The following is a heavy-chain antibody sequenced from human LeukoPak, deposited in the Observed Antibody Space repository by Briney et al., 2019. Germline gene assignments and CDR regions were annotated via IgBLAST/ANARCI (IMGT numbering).Heavy chain of an antibody. V-gene: IGHV3-74*01. CDR3: VRDLDLGGYSSFEY. D-gene: IGHD4-23*01. CDR2: IKSDGSSS. CDR1: GFTFSSYFW. J-gene: IGHJ4*02. Sequence: GGSLRLSCAASGFTFSSYFWMHWVRQAPGKGLVWFSRIKSDGSSSTYADSVKGRFTISRDNAKNSLYLQMNTLRAEDTAVYYCVRDLDLGGYSSFEYWGQGTLVTVSS.